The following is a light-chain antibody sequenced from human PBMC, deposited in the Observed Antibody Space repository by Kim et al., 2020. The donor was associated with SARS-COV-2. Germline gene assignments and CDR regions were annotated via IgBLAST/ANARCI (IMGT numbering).Light chain of an antibody. CDR1: QDISDN. J-gene: IGKJ4*01. V-gene: IGKV3D-15*01. CDR2: DAS. CDR3: QQYNKWAPLT. Sequence: EIVMTQSPATLSVSPGERATLSCRASQDISDNLVWYQQKPGQVPRLLLFDASTRATGVPARFSGSGSGTEFILTISSLQSEDFATYYCQQYNKWAPLTFGGGTKVDIK.